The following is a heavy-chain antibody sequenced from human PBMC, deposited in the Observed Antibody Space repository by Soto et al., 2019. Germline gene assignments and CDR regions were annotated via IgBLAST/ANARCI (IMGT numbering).Heavy chain of an antibody. Sequence: EVQLVESGGGLVQPGGSLRLSCAASGFTFSNSWMHWVRQVPGKGLVWVSRISSDGSSTNYADSVKGRFTISRDNAKKTRYVQMNMLRAEDTALYYCGRDWCRLSTVTYYYSDMDVWGKGSTVTVSS. V-gene: IGHV3-74*01. CDR3: GRDWCRLSTVTYYYSDMDV. CDR2: ISSDGSST. CDR1: GFTFSNSW. D-gene: IGHD2-8*01. J-gene: IGHJ6*03.